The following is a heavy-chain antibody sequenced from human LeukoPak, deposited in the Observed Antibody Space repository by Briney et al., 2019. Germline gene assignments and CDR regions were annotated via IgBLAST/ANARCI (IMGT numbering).Heavy chain of an antibody. CDR1: GFTFSSYW. V-gene: IGHV3-7*01. J-gene: IGHJ4*02. CDR3: AREDRYARDY. D-gene: IGHD2-8*01. CDR2: IKPDSSEI. Sequence: GGSLRLSCAASGFTFSSYWMSWVRQAPGKGLEWVANIKPDSSEIYYADSVKGRFTSSRDNAKNSLYLQMHSLRAEDTAVYYCAREDRYARDYWGQGTLVTVSS.